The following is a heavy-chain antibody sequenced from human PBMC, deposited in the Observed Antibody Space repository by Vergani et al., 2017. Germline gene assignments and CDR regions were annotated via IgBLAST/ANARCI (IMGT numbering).Heavy chain of an antibody. CDR1: GFTFDDYA. J-gene: IGHJ4*02. CDR2: ISWNSGSI. CDR3: AKCDCSSSSCFSFFSD. D-gene: IGHD2-2*01. Sequence: EVQLVESGGGLVQPGRSLRLSCAASGFTFDDYAMHWVRQAPGKGLEWVSGISWNSGSIGYADSVKGRFTISRDNAKNSLYLQMNSLRAEDTALYYCAKCDCSSSSCFSFFSDWGQGTLVTVSS. V-gene: IGHV3-9*01.